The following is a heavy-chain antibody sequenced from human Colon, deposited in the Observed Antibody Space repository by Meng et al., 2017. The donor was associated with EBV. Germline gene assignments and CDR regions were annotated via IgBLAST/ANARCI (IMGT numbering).Heavy chain of an antibody. CDR3: ARRGPSGNFSP. D-gene: IGHD3-10*01. CDR1: GGSFRDYY. Sequence: QVPVQPWGAGLVKPSETLSRSCAVYGGSFRDYYWTWIRHPPGKGLEWIGEIDHRGNTKYNPSLKSRVTISLDTSKKQFSLKVSSVTAADSAVYYCARRGPSGNFSPWSQGALVTVSS. V-gene: IGHV4-34*01. J-gene: IGHJ5*02. CDR2: IDHRGNT.